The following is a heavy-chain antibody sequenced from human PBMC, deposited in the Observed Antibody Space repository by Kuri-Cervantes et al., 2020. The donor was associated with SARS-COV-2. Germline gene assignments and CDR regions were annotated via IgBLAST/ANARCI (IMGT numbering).Heavy chain of an antibody. J-gene: IGHJ6*02. CDR1: GYTFTGYY. V-gene: IGHV1-2*02. CDR3: ARVPQYFDFLSGYGMDV. CDR2: INPHSGGT. D-gene: IGHD3-3*01. Sequence: ASVQDTCKASGYTFTGYYLHWVRQAPGQGLEWMVWINPHSGGTNYAQKFQGRVTMTRDTSISAAYMELSRLRSGDTTVYYCARVPQYFDFLSGYGMDVWGQGTTVTVSS.